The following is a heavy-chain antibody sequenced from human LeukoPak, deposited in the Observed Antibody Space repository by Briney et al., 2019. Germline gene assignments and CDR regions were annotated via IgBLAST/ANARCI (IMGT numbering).Heavy chain of an antibody. CDR3: AKGDTTWELPHDY. CDR2: ISGSGGST. Sequence: GGSLRLSCAVSGFTFSSYAMNWVRQAPGKGLEWVSAISGSGGSTYYANSVKGRFTISRDKSKNTLYLQMNSLRAEDTAVYYCAKGDTTWELPHDYWGQGTLVTVSS. J-gene: IGHJ4*02. D-gene: IGHD1-26*01. CDR1: GFTFSSYA. V-gene: IGHV3-23*01.